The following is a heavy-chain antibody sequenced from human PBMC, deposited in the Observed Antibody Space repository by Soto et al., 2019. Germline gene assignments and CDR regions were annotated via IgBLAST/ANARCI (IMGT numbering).Heavy chain of an antibody. V-gene: IGHV1-69*06. CDR1: GGTFGSYA. Sequence: QVQLVQSGAEVKKPGSSVKVSCKASGGTFGSYAISWVRQAPGQGLEWMGGIIPIFGTANYAQKFQGRVTSTGDKSTRIAYMELSSLRSEDTAVYYCAKDTRRYCTAGTCVPGFDPWGQGTLVTVSS. D-gene: IGHD2-8*02. CDR2: IIPIFGTA. CDR3: AKDTRRYCTAGTCVPGFDP. J-gene: IGHJ5*02.